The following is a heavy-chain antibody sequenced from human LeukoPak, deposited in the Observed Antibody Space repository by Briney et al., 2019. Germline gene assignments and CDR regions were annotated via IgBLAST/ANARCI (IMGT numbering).Heavy chain of an antibody. CDR2: IRYDGSNK. CDR1: GFTFSSYG. Sequence: GGSLRLSCAASGFTFSSYGMHWVRQAPGKGLEWVAFIRYDGSNKYYADSVKGRFTVSRDNAKNSLYLQMNSLKTEDTAVYYCTTGHMSDPFDYWGQGTLVTVSS. J-gene: IGHJ4*02. V-gene: IGHV3-30*02. CDR3: TTGHMSDPFDY. D-gene: IGHD2-21*01.